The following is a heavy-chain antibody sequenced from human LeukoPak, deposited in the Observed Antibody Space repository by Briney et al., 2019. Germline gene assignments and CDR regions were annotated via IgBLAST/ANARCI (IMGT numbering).Heavy chain of an antibody. CDR3: AGSITIFGVVTAPHDY. CDR1: GFTFSSYG. Sequence: GRSLRLSCAASGFTFSSYGMHWVRQAPGKGLEWVAVIWYDGSNKYYADSVKGRFTISRDNSKNTLYLQMNSLRAEDTAVYYCAGSITIFGVVTAPHDYWGQGTLVTVSS. J-gene: IGHJ4*02. D-gene: IGHD3-3*01. CDR2: IWYDGSNK. V-gene: IGHV3-33*01.